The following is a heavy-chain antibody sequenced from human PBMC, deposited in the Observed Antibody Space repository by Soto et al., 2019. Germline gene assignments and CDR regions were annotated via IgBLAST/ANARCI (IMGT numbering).Heavy chain of an antibody. J-gene: IGHJ4*02. D-gene: IGHD4-17*01. V-gene: IGHV4-61*01. Sequence: QVQLQESGPGLVKPSETLSFTCTVSGVSVSSGSFYWAWIRQPPGKGLEWIGFGSYSGTTNYKPSLKSRVTISVATSRSQISLKVSSLTAADTAVYYCPRGATVTQSDYWGQGPLVTVSS. CDR3: PRGATVTQSDY. CDR2: GSYSGTT. CDR1: GVSVSSGSFY.